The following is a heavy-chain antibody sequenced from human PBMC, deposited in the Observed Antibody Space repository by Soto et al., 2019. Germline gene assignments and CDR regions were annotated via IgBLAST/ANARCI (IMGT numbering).Heavy chain of an antibody. CDR2: IYYSGNT. CDR1: GDSVSSGCYY. CDR3: ARDYCDVLTASHGGDDY. V-gene: IGHV4-61*01. D-gene: IGHD3-9*01. J-gene: IGHJ4*02. Sequence: VQLQESGPGLVKPSETLSLTCTVSGDSVSSGCYYWSWVRQPPGKGLEWIGYIYYSGNTTYNPAHDSRVTISVDTFKNQFALPMTAVTATDRAVYDCARDYCDVLTASHGGDDYWGQGTLVSVSS.